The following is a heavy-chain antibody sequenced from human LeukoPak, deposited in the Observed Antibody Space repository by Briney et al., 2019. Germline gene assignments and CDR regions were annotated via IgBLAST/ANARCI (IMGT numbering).Heavy chain of an antibody. CDR3: ARLTSYGFGVDY. V-gene: IGHV4-59*08. Sequence: ETQPLTCTVSGGSISSYYWSWIRQPPGKGLEWIGYIYYSGSTKYNPSLKSRVTISVDTSKNQFSLKLSSVTAADTAVYYCARLTSYGFGVDYWGQGTLVTVSS. CDR1: GGSISSYY. J-gene: IGHJ4*02. CDR2: IYYSGST. D-gene: IGHD5-18*01.